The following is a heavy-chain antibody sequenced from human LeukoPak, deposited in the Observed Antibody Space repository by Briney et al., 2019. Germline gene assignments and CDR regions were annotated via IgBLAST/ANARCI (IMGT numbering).Heavy chain of an antibody. V-gene: IGHV1-2*02. CDR2: INPNGGGT. D-gene: IGHD3-22*01. J-gene: IGHJ4*02. CDR3: ARDLYYYDSSGYYEYYFDY. Sequence: ASVKLSYKASGYTFTAYYMHWLRQAPGQGLECMRWINPNGGGTNYAKKFQGRVTMTRDTSISTAYMELSRLRSDDTAVYYCARDLYYYDSSGYYEYYFDYWGQGTLVTVSS. CDR1: GYTFTAYY.